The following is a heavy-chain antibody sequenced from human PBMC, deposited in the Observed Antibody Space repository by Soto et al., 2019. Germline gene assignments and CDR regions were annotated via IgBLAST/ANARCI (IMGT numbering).Heavy chain of an antibody. CDR1: GGTFSSYA. J-gene: IGHJ6*02. Sequence: QVQLVQSGAEVKKPGSSVKVSCKASGGTFSSYAISWVRQAPGQGLEWMGGIIPIFGTANYAQKFQGRVTITADESTREAYMELSGLRSEDTAVYYCARAGHMEVVAATPKYCYGMDVWGQGTTVTVSS. CDR3: ARAGHMEVVAATPKYCYGMDV. V-gene: IGHV1-69*01. CDR2: IIPIFGTA. D-gene: IGHD2-15*01.